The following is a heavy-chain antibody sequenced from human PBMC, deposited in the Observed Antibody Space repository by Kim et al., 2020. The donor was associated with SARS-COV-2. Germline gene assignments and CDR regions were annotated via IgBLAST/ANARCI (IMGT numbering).Heavy chain of an antibody. V-gene: IGHV5-51*01. J-gene: IGHJ4*02. Sequence: GESLKISCRSSGSSFSSYWIGWVRQMPGKGLEWMGIIYPGDSDTRYSPSFQGQVTISADKSISTAYLQWSSLKASDTAMYYCARRRGWNMGSSFDYWGQGTLVTVSS. CDR2: IYPGDSDT. CDR1: GSSFSSYW. CDR3: ARRRGWNMGSSFDY. D-gene: IGHD1-1*01.